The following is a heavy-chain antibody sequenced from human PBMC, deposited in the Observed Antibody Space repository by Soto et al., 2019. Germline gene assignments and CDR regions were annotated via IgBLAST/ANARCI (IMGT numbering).Heavy chain of an antibody. D-gene: IGHD5-18*01. Sequence: SLRLSCAASGFTFSDYGMHWVRQAPGRGLEWLAFISYDGSNKYPRDSVKGRFTISRDNSKNTLYLQMNSLRAEDTALYYCAKDMRGYNDYWGQGTLVTAPQ. J-gene: IGHJ4*02. CDR3: AKDMRGYNDY. CDR1: GFTFSDYG. V-gene: IGHV3-30*18. CDR2: ISYDGSNK.